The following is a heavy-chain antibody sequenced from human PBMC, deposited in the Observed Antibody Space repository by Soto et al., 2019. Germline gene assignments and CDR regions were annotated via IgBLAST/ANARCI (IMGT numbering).Heavy chain of an antibody. Sequence: SETLSLTCTVSGGSISSGGYYWSWIRQHPGKGLEWIGYIYYTGSTDYNSSLKSRVTISVDTSKNQFSLKLSSVTAADTAVYYCASGMNGHSYGYDGYWGQRTLVTVSS. J-gene: IGHJ4*02. CDR1: GGSISSGGYY. CDR2: IYYTGST. V-gene: IGHV4-31*03. D-gene: IGHD5-18*01. CDR3: ASGMNGHSYGYDGY.